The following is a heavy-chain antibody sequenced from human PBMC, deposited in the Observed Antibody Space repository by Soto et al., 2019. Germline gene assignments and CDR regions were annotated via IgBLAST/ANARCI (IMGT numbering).Heavy chain of an antibody. D-gene: IGHD1-26*01. CDR2: ISSSSSYT. V-gene: IGHV3-11*06. J-gene: IGHJ3*02. Sequence: GGSLRLSCAASGFTFSDYYMSWIRQAPGKGLEWVSYISSSSSYTNYADSVKGRFTISRDNAKNSLYLQMNSLRAEDTAVYYCARDQVEGATETNDAFDIWGQGTMVTVSS. CDR3: ARDQVEGATETNDAFDI. CDR1: GFTFSDYY.